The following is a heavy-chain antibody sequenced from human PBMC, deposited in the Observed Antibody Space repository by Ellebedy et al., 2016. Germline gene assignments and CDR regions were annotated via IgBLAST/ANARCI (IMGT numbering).Heavy chain of an antibody. Sequence: GGSLRLSCAASGFTFSNFALSWVRQAPGKGLEWVSSISSTATYTYYADSVKGRFTISRDNAKNSVYLQMNVLRVEDRGIYYCATDLRPLTRGWGYWGQGTLVIVSS. CDR2: ISSTATYT. V-gene: IGHV3-21*01. CDR1: GFTFSNFA. J-gene: IGHJ4*02. CDR3: ATDLRPLTRGWGY. D-gene: IGHD3-10*01.